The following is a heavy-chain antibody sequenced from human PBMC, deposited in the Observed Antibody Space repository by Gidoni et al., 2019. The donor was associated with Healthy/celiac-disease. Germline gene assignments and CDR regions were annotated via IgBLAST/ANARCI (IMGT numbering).Heavy chain of an antibody. CDR3: ARFRRGYDTRILDY. CDR2: INHSGST. V-gene: IGHV4-34*01. CDR1: GGSFSGYY. J-gene: IGHJ4*02. D-gene: IGHD5-12*01. Sequence: QVQLQQWGAGLLKPSETLSLTCAVYGGSFSGYYWSWIRQPPGKGLEWIGEINHSGSTNYNPSLKSRVTISVDTSKNQFSLKLSSVTAADTAVYYCARFRRGYDTRILDYWGQGTLVTVSS.